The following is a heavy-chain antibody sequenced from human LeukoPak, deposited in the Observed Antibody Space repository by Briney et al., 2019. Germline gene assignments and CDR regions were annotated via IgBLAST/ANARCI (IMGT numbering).Heavy chain of an antibody. CDR3: WDSH. J-gene: IGHJ4*02. CDR1: GFTFSNFW. Sequence: PGGSLRLSCSASGFTFSNFWMTWVRQAPGKGLECLANISPDGREEYYMDSVKGRFTISRDNTKNSLYLQMSSLRADYCARDLNWDSHWGQGTLVTVSS. CDR2: ISPDGREE. D-gene: IGHD5-24*01. V-gene: IGHV3-7*01.